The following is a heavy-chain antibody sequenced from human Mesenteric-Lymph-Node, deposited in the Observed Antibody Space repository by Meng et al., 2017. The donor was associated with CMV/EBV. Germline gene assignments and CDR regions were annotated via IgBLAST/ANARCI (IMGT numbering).Heavy chain of an antibody. CDR2: ISAYNGNT. Sequence: ASVKVSCRASGYTFTSYGISWVRQAPGQGLEWMGWISAYNGNTNYAQKLQGRVTMTTDTSTSTAYMELSRLRSDDTAVYYCASGGSYQSEGGAFDIWGQGTMVTVSS. J-gene: IGHJ3*02. D-gene: IGHD1-26*01. V-gene: IGHV1-18*01. CDR3: ASGGSYQSEGGAFDI. CDR1: GYTFTSYG.